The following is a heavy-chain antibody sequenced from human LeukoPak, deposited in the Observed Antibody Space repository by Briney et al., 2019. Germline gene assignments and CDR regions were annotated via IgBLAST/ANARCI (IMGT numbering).Heavy chain of an antibody. CDR2: SYNSGRS. V-gene: IGHV4-59*01. D-gene: IGHD3-16*01. J-gene: IGHJ4*02. CDR3: TRGAGWLIDY. Sequence: PSETLSLTCTASDDSISDYYRGCIRQPPGKGLEWIGYSYNSGRSTYNPSLKSRVTISADTSKNHFSLKLNSVTTADTAVYYCTRGAGWLIDYWGQGILVTVSS. CDR1: DDSISDYY.